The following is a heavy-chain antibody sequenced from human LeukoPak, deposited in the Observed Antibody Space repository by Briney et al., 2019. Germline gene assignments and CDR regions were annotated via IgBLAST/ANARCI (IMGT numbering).Heavy chain of an antibody. J-gene: IGHJ4*02. CDR2: IRYDGSNK. Sequence: GGSLRLSCAASGFTFSSYGMHWVRQAPGKGLEWVAFIRYDGSNKYYADSVKGRFTISRDNSKNTLYLQMNSLRAEDTAVYYCANTLSYSSSCPDYWGQGTPVTVSS. D-gene: IGHD6-13*01. V-gene: IGHV3-30*02. CDR3: ANTLSYSSSCPDY. CDR1: GFTFSSYG.